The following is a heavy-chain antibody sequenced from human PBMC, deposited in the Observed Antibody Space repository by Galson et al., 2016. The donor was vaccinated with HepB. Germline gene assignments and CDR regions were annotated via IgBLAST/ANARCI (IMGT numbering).Heavy chain of an antibody. D-gene: IGHD5-24*01. CDR1: GFTFKKYG. J-gene: IGHJ4*02. CDR2: IESYSKII. V-gene: IGHV3-48*04. CDR3: ARGGPNYNYGF. Sequence: LRLSCAASGFTFKKYGFNWVRLTPGKGLEWLSYIESYSKIIRYTESVRGRFTVSRGNAKNSVYLQLSGLRVEDTAIYYCARGGPNYNYGFWGQGTLVTVSS.